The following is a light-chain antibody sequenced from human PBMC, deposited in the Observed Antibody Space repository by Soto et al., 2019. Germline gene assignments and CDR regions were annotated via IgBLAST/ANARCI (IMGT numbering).Light chain of an antibody. J-gene: IGLJ1*01. V-gene: IGLV2-14*01. Sequence: QSALTQPASVSGSPGPSITISCTGTSSDVGGYNYVSWYQQHPGKAPKLMIYDVSNRPSGVSNRFSGSKSGNTASLTISGLQAEDEGDYYCSSYTSSSTPLYVFGTGTKVTVL. CDR1: SSDVGGYNY. CDR3: SSYTSSSTPLYV. CDR2: DVS.